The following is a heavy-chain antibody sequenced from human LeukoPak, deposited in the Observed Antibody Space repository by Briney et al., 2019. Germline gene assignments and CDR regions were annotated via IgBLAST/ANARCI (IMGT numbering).Heavy chain of an antibody. CDR1: GGSISTYY. Sequence: PSETLSLTCSVSGGSISTYYWSWIRQPAGKGLEWIGRIHTSGSTNYNPSLKSRLTLSVDTSKNQLSLKLTSVTAADTAVYYCAKYTERAFDVWGQGTTVTVSS. CDR2: IHTSGST. J-gene: IGHJ3*01. D-gene: IGHD2-2*02. V-gene: IGHV4-4*07. CDR3: AKYTERAFDV.